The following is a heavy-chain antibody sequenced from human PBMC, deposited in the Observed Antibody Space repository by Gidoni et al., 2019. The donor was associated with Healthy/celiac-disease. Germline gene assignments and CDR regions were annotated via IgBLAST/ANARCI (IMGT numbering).Heavy chain of an antibody. CDR1: GFTFDDYA. D-gene: IGHD4-17*01. V-gene: IGHV3-9*01. J-gene: IGHJ4*02. Sequence: EVQLVESGGGLVQPGRSLRLSCADSGFTFDDYAMHWVRHAPGKGLGWVSGISWNSGSIGYADSVKGRFTISRDNAKNSLYLQMNSLRAEDTALYYCAKDKGEYGDYGPVYDYWGQGTLVTVSS. CDR3: AKDKGEYGDYGPVYDY. CDR2: ISWNSGSI.